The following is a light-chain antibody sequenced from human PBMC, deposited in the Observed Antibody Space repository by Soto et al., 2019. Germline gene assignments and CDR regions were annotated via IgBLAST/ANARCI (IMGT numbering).Light chain of an antibody. J-gene: IGLJ3*02. Sequence: QTVVTQEPSLTVSPGGTVTLTCALTTGAVTSDYYPNWFQRKPGQALRTLIYRTNNKHPWTPARFSGSLLGGKAALTLSGGQPEDEADYYCVLLCSGEWVFGGGTKLTVL. CDR3: VLLCSGEWV. V-gene: IGLV7-43*01. CDR1: TGAVTSDYY. CDR2: RTN.